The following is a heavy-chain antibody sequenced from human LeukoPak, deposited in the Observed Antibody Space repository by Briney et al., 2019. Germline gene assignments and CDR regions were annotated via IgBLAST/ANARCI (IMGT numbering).Heavy chain of an antibody. CDR2: IRSKAYSGTT. Sequence: PGGSLRLSCTASGFTFGDYAMSWVRQAPGKGLEWVGFIRSKAYSGTTEYAASVKGRFTISRDDSKSIAHLQMNSLKTEDTAVYYCTRDYYYDSSGYRTRPYWGQGTLVTVSS. V-gene: IGHV3-49*04. CDR1: GFTFGDYA. D-gene: IGHD3-22*01. J-gene: IGHJ4*02. CDR3: TRDYYYDSSGYRTRPY.